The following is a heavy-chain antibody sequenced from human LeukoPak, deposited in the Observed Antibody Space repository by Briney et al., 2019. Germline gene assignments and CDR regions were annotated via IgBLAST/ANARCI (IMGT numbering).Heavy chain of an antibody. J-gene: IGHJ3*01. D-gene: IGHD2/OR15-2a*01. CDR2: IYSSGGNI. V-gene: IGHV3-48*03. CDR1: GFTFSSYE. CDR3: ARDRIYAFDL. Sequence: PGGSLRLSCAASGFTFSSYEMNWVRQAPGKGLEWVSYIYSSGGNIYYADSVKGRFTISRDNAKNSLYLQMNSLRVEDTAVYYCARDRIYAFDLWGQGTMVTVSS.